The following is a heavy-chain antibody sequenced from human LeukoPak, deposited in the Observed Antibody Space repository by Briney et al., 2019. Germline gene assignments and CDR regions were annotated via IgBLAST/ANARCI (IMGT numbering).Heavy chain of an antibody. CDR2: IYPGDSDT. CDR3: ARRAAAEMDY. J-gene: IGHJ4*02. D-gene: IGHD6-13*01. CDR1: GYSFTSYW. V-gene: IGHV5-51*01. Sequence: GSLLKISFKDSGYSFTSYWTRCVRQMPGKRLEWMGIIYPGDSDTRYSPSFQGQVTISADKSFSTAYLQWSSLKASDTAMYYCARRAAAEMDYCGQGTLVTVSS.